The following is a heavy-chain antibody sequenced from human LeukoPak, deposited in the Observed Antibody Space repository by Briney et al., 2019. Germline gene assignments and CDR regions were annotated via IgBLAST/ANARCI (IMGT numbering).Heavy chain of an antibody. D-gene: IGHD1-1*01. CDR2: INPSGGST. Sequence: ASVKVSCKAAGYTFTTYYMHWVRQAPGQGLEWMGTINPSGGSTSYAQKFQGRVTMTRDTSTSTVYMELSSLRSEDTAVYYCARGGWGEGTGTTRVAFDIWGQGTMVTVSS. V-gene: IGHV1-46*01. CDR3: ARGGWGEGTGTTRVAFDI. J-gene: IGHJ3*02. CDR1: GYTFTTYY.